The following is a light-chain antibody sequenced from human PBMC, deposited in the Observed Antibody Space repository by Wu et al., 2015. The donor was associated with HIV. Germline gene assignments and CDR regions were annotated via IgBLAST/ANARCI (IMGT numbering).Light chain of an antibody. V-gene: IGKV3-11*01. CDR2: DSA. Sequence: EIVLTQSPATLSLSPGERATLSCRASQNIKWYIAWYRQKPGQAPRLLIYDSANRATGIPARFSGSGSGTDFTLTISSLEPEDFAVYYCQRYGTSPKWTFGQGTKVEVK. CDR1: QNIKWY. CDR3: QRYGTSPKWT. J-gene: IGKJ1*01.